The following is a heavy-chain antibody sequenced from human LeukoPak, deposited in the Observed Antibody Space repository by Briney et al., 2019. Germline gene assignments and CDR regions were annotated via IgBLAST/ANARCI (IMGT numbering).Heavy chain of an antibody. Sequence: QSGGSLRLSCAASGFTFSSYAMSWVRQAPGKGLEWVSAISGSGGSTYYADPVKGRFTISRDNSKNTLYLQMNGLRAEDTAVYYCAKGGGYSYGYLDYWGQGALVTVSS. J-gene: IGHJ4*02. CDR1: GFTFSSYA. V-gene: IGHV3-23*01. CDR2: ISGSGGST. D-gene: IGHD5-18*01. CDR3: AKGGGYSYGYLDY.